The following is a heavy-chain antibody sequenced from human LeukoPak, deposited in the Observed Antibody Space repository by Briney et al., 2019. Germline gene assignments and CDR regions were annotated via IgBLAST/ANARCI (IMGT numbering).Heavy chain of an antibody. CDR2: ISHSGTT. CDR1: GGSFSGYY. CDR3: ARDVAQANYDSSGYPFDY. Sequence: SETLSLTCAVYGGSFSGYYWSWIRQSPGKGLEWIGSISHSGTTYYNPSLRSRLTISVDTSKNQFSLNLNSVTAADTAVYYCARDVAQANYDSSGYPFDYWGQGTLVTVSS. J-gene: IGHJ4*02. D-gene: IGHD3-22*01. V-gene: IGHV4-34*01.